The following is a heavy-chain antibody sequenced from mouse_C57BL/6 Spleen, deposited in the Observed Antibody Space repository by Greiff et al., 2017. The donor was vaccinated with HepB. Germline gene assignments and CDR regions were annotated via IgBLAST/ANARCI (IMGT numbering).Heavy chain of an antibody. CDR2: IYPGGGYT. D-gene: IGHD1-1*01. V-gene: IGHV1-63*01. CDR1: GYTFTNYW. CDR3: ARRGYGSSSYWYFDV. J-gene: IGHJ1*03. Sequence: VQLQESGAELVRPGTSVKMSCKASGYTFTNYWIGWAKQRPGHGLEWIGDIYPGGGYTNYNEKFKGKATLTADKSSSTAYMQFSSLTSEDSAIYYCARRGYGSSSYWYFDVWGTGTTVTVSS.